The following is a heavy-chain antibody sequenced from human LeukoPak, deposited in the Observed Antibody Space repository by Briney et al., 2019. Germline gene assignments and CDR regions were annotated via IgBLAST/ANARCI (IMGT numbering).Heavy chain of an antibody. J-gene: IGHJ3*02. V-gene: IGHV1-46*01. D-gene: IGHD2-8*01. CDR3: AGGTTNTKGAFDM. CDR2: INPSGSST. Sequence: ASVKFSCKASVYTFTNYYIHWVRQAPGQGLECMGIINPSGSSTSYAQKFQGRVTMTRDTSTSTVYMELSSLRSEDTAAYYCAGGTTNTKGAFDMWGRGTMVTDCS. CDR1: VYTFTNYY.